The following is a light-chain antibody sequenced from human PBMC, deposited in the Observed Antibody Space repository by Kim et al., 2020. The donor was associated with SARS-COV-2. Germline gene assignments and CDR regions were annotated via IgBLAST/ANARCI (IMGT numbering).Light chain of an antibody. CDR3: QQTDSRPIT. CDR1: QSITTN. V-gene: IGKV1-39*01. Sequence: DIQMTQSPSSLSASVGDRVTITCRASQSITTNLNWYQQKPGKAPNLLIYGASNLQGGVPSRFSGSGSGTDFTLTITSLQPEDFASYYCQQTDSRPITFGQGTKLEI. CDR2: GAS. J-gene: IGKJ2*01.